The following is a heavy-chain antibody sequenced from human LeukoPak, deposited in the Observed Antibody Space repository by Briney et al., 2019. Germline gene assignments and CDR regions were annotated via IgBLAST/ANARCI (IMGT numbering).Heavy chain of an antibody. CDR3: ARRGGSLNYFDF. Sequence: AGSLQISCKGSGCTFTTSWIGWVRQMPGKGLEGIGIIYPGDSDTRYSPSFQSQVTISADKSISTAYLQWSSLKASDTAMYYCARRGGSLNYFDFWGQGALVTVSS. CDR1: GCTFTTSW. D-gene: IGHD2-15*01. V-gene: IGHV5-51*01. CDR2: IYPGDSDT. J-gene: IGHJ4*02.